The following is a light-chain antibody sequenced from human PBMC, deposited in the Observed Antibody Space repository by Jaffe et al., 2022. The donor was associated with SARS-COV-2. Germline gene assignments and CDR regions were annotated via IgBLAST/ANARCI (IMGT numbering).Light chain of an antibody. CDR1: SSDVGGYNY. CDR2: EVS. V-gene: IGLV2-14*01. CDR3: SSYTNSRTLV. Sequence: QSALTQYASVSGSPGQSITISCTGTSSDVGGYNYVSWYQQRPGKAPKLMIYEVSNRPSGVPDRFSGSKSGNTASLTISGLQTEDEADYYCSSYTNSRTLVFGGGTKLTVL. J-gene: IGLJ3*02.